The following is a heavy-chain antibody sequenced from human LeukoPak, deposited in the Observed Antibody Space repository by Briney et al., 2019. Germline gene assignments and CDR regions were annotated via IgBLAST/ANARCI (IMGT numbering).Heavy chain of an antibody. Sequence: PSETLSLTCAVYGGSFSGYYWSWIRQPPGKGLEWIGEINHSGSTNYNPSLKSRVTISVDTSKNQFSLKLSSVTAADTAVYYCARRGYGSGIPGAYWSQGTLVTVSS. J-gene: IGHJ4*02. CDR3: ARRGYGSGIPGAY. CDR2: INHSGST. D-gene: IGHD3-10*01. CDR1: GGSFSGYY. V-gene: IGHV4-34*01.